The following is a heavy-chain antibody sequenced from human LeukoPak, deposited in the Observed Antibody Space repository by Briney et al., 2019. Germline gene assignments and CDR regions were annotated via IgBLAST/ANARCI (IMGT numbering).Heavy chain of an antibody. V-gene: IGHV1-18*01. CDR2: ISVYNGNT. J-gene: IGHJ4*02. CDR3: ARVGGYYFAPDY. D-gene: IGHD2-15*01. CDR1: GYTFSSYG. Sequence: GASVKVSCKASGYTFSSYGISWVRQAPGQGLEWMGWISVYNGNTNYAQKVQGRVTMTADTSTSTAYMDLRSLRSDDTAVYYCARVGGYYFAPDYWGQGTLVTVSS.